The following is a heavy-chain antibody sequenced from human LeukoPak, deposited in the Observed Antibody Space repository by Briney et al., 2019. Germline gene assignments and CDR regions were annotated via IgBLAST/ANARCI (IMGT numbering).Heavy chain of an antibody. D-gene: IGHD2-15*01. Sequence: SQTLSLTCTVSGGSISSGSYYWSWIRQPARKGLEWIGRIYTSGSTNYNPSLKSRVTISVDTSKNQFSLKLSSVTAADTAVYYCARESVYCSGGSCYRLFDYWGQGTLVTVSS. J-gene: IGHJ4*02. CDR3: ARESVYCSGGSCYRLFDY. V-gene: IGHV4-61*02. CDR1: GGSISSGSYY. CDR2: IYTSGST.